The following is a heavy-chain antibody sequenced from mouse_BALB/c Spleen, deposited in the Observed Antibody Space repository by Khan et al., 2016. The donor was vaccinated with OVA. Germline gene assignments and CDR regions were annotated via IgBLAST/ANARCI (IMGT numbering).Heavy chain of an antibody. D-gene: IGHD1-1*01. Sequence: VQLKESGPGLVKPSQSLSLTCTVTGYSITSGYAWNWIRQFPGNKLEWMGYISYSGVTSYTPSLNSRISITRDTSKNQFFLQFNSVTTEDTATYYCARGNYYGYYFDYWGQGTTLTVSS. V-gene: IGHV3-2*02. CDR2: ISYSGVT. J-gene: IGHJ2*01. CDR3: ARGNYYGYYFDY. CDR1: GYSITSGYA.